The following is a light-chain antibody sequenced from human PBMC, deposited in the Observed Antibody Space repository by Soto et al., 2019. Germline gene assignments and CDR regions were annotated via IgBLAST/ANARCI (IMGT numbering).Light chain of an antibody. J-gene: IGLJ1*01. Sequence: QSALTQPASVSGSPGQSITISCTGTSSDVGGYNYVSWYQQHPGKAPKLMIYDVSNRPSGVSNRFSGSKSGNTASLTISGLQAEDEADYYCGSYTSSSTDYVFGTGTKVTVL. CDR3: GSYTSSSTDYV. CDR1: SSDVGGYNY. CDR2: DVS. V-gene: IGLV2-14*01.